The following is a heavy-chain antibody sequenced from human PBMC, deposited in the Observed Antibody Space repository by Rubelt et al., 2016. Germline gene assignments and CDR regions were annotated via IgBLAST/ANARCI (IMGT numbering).Heavy chain of an antibody. CDR2: ISAYNGNT. D-gene: IGHD5-24*01. CDR3: VRRDGYNWGGAFDI. V-gene: IGHV1-18*01. J-gene: IGHJ3*02. Sequence: QVPLVQSGAEVKKPGASVKVSCKASGYTFTSYGISWVRQAPGQGLEWMGGISAYNGNTNYAQNTLGRVTMTTDTSTSTAFRERGSLRSDDPAVDYCVRRDGYNWGGAFDIGGQGTMVTVPS. CDR1: GYTFTSYG.